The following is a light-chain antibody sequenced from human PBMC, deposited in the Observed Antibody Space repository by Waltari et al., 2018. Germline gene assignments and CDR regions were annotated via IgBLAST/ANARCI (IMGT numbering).Light chain of an antibody. CDR3: QQLSGYPFT. CDR1: QDISTY. CDR2: AVS. V-gene: IGKV1-9*01. J-gene: IGKJ3*01. Sequence: DIQLTQSPSFLSASVGDRVTITCRASQDISTYLAWYQQKPGKAPKLLIHAVSTLQAGVPSRFSGGGSGTEFTLTISSLQPEYFATYYCQQLSGYPFTFGPGTKVDIK.